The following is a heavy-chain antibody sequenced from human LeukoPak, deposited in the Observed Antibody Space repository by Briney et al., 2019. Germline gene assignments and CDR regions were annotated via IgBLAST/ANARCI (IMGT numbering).Heavy chain of an antibody. D-gene: IGHD4-23*01. Sequence: SETLSLTCTVSGYSISSGYYWGWIRQPPGKGLEWIGSIYHSGSTYYNPSLKSRVTISVDTSKNQFSLKLSSVTAADTAVYYCARARRNGGNSVVSWFDPWGQGTLVTVSS. CDR3: ARARRNGGNSVVSWFDP. CDR1: GYSISSGYY. J-gene: IGHJ5*02. V-gene: IGHV4-38-2*02. CDR2: IYHSGST.